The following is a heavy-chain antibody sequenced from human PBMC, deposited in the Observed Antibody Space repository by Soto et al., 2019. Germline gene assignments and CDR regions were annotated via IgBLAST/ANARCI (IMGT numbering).Heavy chain of an antibody. V-gene: IGHV1-2*04. CDR3: AREGAASANYGMDV. J-gene: IGHJ6*02. CDR1: GYTFTDYY. CDR2: VNPNSGGT. Sequence: QVQLVQSGAEVKKPGASVKVSCKASGYTFTDYYIHWVRQAPGQGLEWMGWVNPNSGGTHYAQKFQGWVTRTRDTSISTVDPELSSVKSDDRAVYYCAREGAASANYGMDVWGQGTTVTVSS. D-gene: IGHD6-13*01.